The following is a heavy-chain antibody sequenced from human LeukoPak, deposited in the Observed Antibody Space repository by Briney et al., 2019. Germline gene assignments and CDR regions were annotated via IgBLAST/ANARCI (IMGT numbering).Heavy chain of an antibody. Sequence: PGGSLRLSCAASGFTFSSYGMHWVRQAPGKGLEWVAFIRYDGSNKYYADSVKGRFTISRDNSKNTLYLQMNSLRAEDTAVYYCAKELGDTVVVPAANYYYYYYMDVWGKGTTVTISS. V-gene: IGHV3-30*02. CDR1: GFTFSSYG. CDR3: AKELGDTVVVPAANYYYYYYMDV. J-gene: IGHJ6*03. CDR2: IRYDGSNK. D-gene: IGHD2-2*01.